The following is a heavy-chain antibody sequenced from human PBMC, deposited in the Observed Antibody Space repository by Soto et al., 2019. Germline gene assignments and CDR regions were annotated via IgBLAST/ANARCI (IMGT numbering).Heavy chain of an antibody. V-gene: IGHV4-61*01. J-gene: IGHJ4*02. CDR2: IYYSGST. D-gene: IGHD5-18*01. CDR1: GGSVSSGSYY. Sequence: SETLSLTCTVSGGSVSSGSYYWSWIRQPPGKGLEWIGYIYYSGSTNYNPSLKSRVTISVDTSKNQFSLKLSSVTAADTAVYYCARAVDTDMISIDFDYWGQGTLVTAPQ. CDR3: ARAVDTDMISIDFDY.